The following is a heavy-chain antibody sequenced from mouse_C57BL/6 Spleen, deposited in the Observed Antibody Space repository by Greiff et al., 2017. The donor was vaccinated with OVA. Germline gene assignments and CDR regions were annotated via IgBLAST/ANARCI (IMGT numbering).Heavy chain of an antibody. Sequence: EVKLVESGPGLVKPSQSLSLTCSVTGYSITSGYYWNWIRQFPGNKLEWMGYISYDGSNNYNPSLKNRISITRDTSKNQFFLKLNSVTTEDTATYYCARDRGYGSSYWYFGVWGTGTTVTVSS. CDR2: ISYDGSN. D-gene: IGHD1-1*01. J-gene: IGHJ1*03. V-gene: IGHV3-6*01. CDR3: ARDRGYGSSYWYFGV. CDR1: GYSITSGYY.